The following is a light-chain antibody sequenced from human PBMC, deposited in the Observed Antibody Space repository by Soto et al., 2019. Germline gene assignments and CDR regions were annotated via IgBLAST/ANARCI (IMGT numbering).Light chain of an antibody. J-gene: IGKJ3*01. CDR1: QSVSSSY. Sequence: EIVLTQSPGTLSLSPGERATLSCRASQSVSSSYLAWYQQKPGQAPRILIFGTSSRATGIPDRFSGSGSGTDFTRTINRLEPEHFAVYYCQQYGSSLLFTCGPGIEVDIK. V-gene: IGKV3-20*01. CDR2: GTS. CDR3: QQYGSSLLFT.